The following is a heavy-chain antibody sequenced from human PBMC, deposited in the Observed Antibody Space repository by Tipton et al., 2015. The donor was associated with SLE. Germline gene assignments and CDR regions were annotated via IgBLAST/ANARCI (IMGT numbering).Heavy chain of an antibody. CDR1: GDSITSYY. Sequence: TLSLTCNVSGDSITSYYWSWLRQPPGKGLEWIGFIYHRGSTHYNPSLKSRVTISVDTPKNQFSLNLSSVTAADTAVYYCARAPPLSFFDYWGQGTLVTVSS. CDR2: IYHRGST. J-gene: IGHJ4*02. CDR3: ARAPPLSFFDY. D-gene: IGHD1-26*01. V-gene: IGHV4-59*08.